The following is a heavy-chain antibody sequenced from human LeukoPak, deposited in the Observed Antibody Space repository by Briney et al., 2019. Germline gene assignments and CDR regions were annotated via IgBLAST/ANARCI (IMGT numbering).Heavy chain of an antibody. CDR2: ISGYNGNT. D-gene: IGHD2-15*01. Sequence: ASVKVSCKASGYTFSSYDISWVRQAPGQGLEWMGRISGYNGNTNYLQKIQGRVTMTTDTSTSTAYMELRSLRSDDTAMYYCARDSADCSGGSCYSAEYFQHWGQGTLVTVSA. V-gene: IGHV1-18*01. CDR1: GYTFSSYD. CDR3: ARDSADCSGGSCYSAEYFQH. J-gene: IGHJ1*01.